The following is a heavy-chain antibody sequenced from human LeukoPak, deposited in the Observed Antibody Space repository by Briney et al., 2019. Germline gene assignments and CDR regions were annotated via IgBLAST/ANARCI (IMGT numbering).Heavy chain of an antibody. V-gene: IGHV4-4*07. CDR3: ARDAYGSGTFDY. CDR2: IYTSGST. J-gene: IGHJ4*02. D-gene: IGHD3-10*01. CDR1: GFSISSYY. Sequence: SETLCLTCTVSGFSISSYYWSWIRQPAGKGLEWIGRIYTSGSTNYNPSLKSRVTMSVDTSKNQFSLKLSSVTAADTAVYYCARDAYGSGTFDYWGQGTLVTVSS.